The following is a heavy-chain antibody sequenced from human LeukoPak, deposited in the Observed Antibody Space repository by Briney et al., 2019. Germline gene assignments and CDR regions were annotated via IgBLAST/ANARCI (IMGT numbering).Heavy chain of an antibody. CDR1: GVSISSGGYY. D-gene: IGHD2-2*01. CDR2: IYYSGST. J-gene: IGHJ5*02. Sequence: PSETLSLTCTVSGVSISSGGYYWSWLRQHPGKGREWIGYIYYSGSTYYNPSLKSRVTISVDTSKNQFSLKLSSVTAADTAVYYCARGPGYCSSTSCYAGASFDPWGQGTLVTVSS. V-gene: IGHV4-31*03. CDR3: ARGPGYCSSTSCYAGASFDP.